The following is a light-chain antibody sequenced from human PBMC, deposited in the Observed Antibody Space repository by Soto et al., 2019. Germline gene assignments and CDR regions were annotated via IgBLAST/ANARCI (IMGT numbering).Light chain of an antibody. CDR1: SSNIGSNY. V-gene: IGLV1-51*01. CDR2: DNN. Sequence: QSVLTQPPSVSAAPGQKVTISCSGSSSNIGSNYVSWYQQLPGTAPKLLLYDNNKRPSGIPDRFSGSKSGTSATLGITGLQTGDEADYYCGTWDSGLGGVFGTGTKLTVL. J-gene: IGLJ1*01. CDR3: GTWDSGLGGV.